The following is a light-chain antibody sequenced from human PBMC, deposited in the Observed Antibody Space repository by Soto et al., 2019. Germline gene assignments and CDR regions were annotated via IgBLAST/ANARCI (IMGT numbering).Light chain of an antibody. CDR2: AAS. CDR3: PQLNRYFPLT. CDR1: QGISSY. J-gene: IGKJ4*01. V-gene: IGKV1-9*01. Sequence: DIQLTQSPSFLSASVGDRVTITCRASQGISSYLAWYQQKPGKAPKLLIYAASTLQSGVPSRFSGSGSGTDFTLTISRLQPEDFATYYCPQLNRYFPLTFGGGTKVEIK.